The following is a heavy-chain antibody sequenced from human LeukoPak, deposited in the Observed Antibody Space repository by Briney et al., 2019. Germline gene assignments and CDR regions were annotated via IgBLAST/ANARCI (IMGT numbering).Heavy chain of an antibody. CDR3: ARDPSRITMIVVAGGGDY. Sequence: ASVKVSCKASGYTFTSYDINWVRQATGQGLEWMGWISAYNGNTNYAQKLQGRVTMTTDTSTSTAYMELRSLRSDDTAVYYCARDPSRITMIVVAGGGDYWGQGTLVTVSS. CDR2: ISAYNGNT. J-gene: IGHJ4*02. V-gene: IGHV1-18*01. CDR1: GYTFTSYD. D-gene: IGHD3-22*01.